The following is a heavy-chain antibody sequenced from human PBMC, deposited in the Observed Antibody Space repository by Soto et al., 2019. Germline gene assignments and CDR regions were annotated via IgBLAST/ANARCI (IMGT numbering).Heavy chain of an antibody. J-gene: IGHJ3*02. CDR1: GFTFGNYG. CDR3: ARLYCSASSCYSVGAFDI. V-gene: IGHV3-33*01. Sequence: GGPLRLSCATFGFTFGNYGMHWVRQAPGEGVAWVALRWFDGSDKYYTESVKGRFTISRDNSKSTLYLQMNSLRAEDTAVYYCARLYCSASSCYSVGAFDIRGQGTMVTVSS. D-gene: IGHD2-15*01. CDR2: RWFDGSDK.